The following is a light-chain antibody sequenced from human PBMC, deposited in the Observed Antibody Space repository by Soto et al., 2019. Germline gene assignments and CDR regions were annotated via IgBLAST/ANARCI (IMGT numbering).Light chain of an antibody. V-gene: IGKV1-5*01. J-gene: IGKJ1*01. CDR2: AAS. Sequence: DIPMTQSHSTLSASLLEPVTIXCRASESIDNWLAWYQQKPGKAPKLLIFAASTLVRGVPSRFSGRGSGTEFTLTISSLQADDYATFYCQQYHTDWTFGQGTKVDIK. CDR3: QQYHTDWT. CDR1: ESIDNW.